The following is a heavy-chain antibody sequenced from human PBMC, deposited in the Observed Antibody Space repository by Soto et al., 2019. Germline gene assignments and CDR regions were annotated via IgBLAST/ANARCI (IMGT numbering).Heavy chain of an antibody. CDR2: LYTNGST. CDR3: ARVRDWFDP. J-gene: IGHJ5*02. CDR1: GASISGFY. Sequence: PSETLSLTCRVSGASISGFYWTWIRQCAGRGLEWIGHLYTNGSTNYNPSLKSRVTMSVDTSKNQFSLKLSSVTAADTALYYCARVRDWFDPWGQGTLVTVSS. D-gene: IGHD3-3*01. V-gene: IGHV4-4*07.